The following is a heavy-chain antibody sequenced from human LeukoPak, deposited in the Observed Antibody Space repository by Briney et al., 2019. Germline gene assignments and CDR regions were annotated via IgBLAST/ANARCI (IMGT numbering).Heavy chain of an antibody. J-gene: IGHJ4*02. CDR3: ATLLGTYSSNDY. CDR1: GFTFSNAW. V-gene: IGHV3-15*01. D-gene: IGHD2-21*01. Sequence: GGSLRLSCAASGFTFSNAWMSWVRQAPGKGLEWVGRIKSKTDGGTTDYAAPVKGRFTISRDDSKNTLYLQMNSLKTEDTAVYYCATLLGTYSSNDYWGQGTLVTVSS. CDR2: IKSKTDGGTT.